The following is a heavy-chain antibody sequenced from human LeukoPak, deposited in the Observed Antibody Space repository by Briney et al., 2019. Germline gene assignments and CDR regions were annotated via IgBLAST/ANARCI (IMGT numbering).Heavy chain of an antibody. CDR3: ARDLYSGYGGFHY. V-gene: IGHV1-18*01. Sequence: APVKVSCKASGYTLASYGISRVRQAPGHGLEWMGWISGYNGNTKYAQKMQGRCNMTTDKSTNTAYMELPSLRSGDTAVYYCARDLYSGYGGFHYWSEATLLTVSS. D-gene: IGHD5-12*01. CDR1: GYTLASYG. CDR2: ISGYNGNT. J-gene: IGHJ4*02.